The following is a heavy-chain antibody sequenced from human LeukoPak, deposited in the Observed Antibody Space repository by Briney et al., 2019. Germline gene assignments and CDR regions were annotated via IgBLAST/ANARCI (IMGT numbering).Heavy chain of an antibody. CDR3: ARRVLLWFGKTNWFDP. D-gene: IGHD3-10*01. Sequence: PSETLSLTCTVPGYSISSGYYWGWIRQPPGKGLEWIGSIYHSGSTYYNPSLKSRVTISVDTSKNQFSLKLSSVTAADTAVYYCARRVLLWFGKTNWFDPWGQGTLVTVSS. CDR1: GYSISSGYY. CDR2: IYHSGST. J-gene: IGHJ5*02. V-gene: IGHV4-38-2*02.